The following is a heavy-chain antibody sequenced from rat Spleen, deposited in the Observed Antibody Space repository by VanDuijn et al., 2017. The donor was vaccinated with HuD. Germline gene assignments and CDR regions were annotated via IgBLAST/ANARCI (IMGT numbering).Heavy chain of an antibody. CDR2: INTGGGIT. D-gene: IGHD1-5*01. J-gene: IGHJ2*01. CDR3: TRQIIPDY. Sequence: EVQLVESGGGLVQPGRSLKLSCAASGFTFSNSYMAWVRQAPTKGLEWVAYINTGGGITYYRDSVKGRFTLSRDDAKSTLYLQMDSLRSEDTATYYCTRQIIPDYWGQGVMVTVSS. V-gene: IGHV5-25*01. CDR1: GFTFSNSY.